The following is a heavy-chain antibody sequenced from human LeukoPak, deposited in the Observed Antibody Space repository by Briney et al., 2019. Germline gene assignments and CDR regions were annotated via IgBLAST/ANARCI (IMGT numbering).Heavy chain of an antibody. CDR2: IYYSGST. CDR1: GGSISSSSYY. D-gene: IGHD6-19*01. V-gene: IGHV4-39*01. J-gene: IGHJ4*02. CDR3: ARHGPFRQWLVRVYYFDY. Sequence: SETLSLTCTVSGGSISSSSYYWGWIRQPPGKGLEWIGSIYYSGSTYYNPSLKSRVTISVDTSKNQFSLKLSSVTAADTAVYYCARHGPFRQWLVRVYYFDYWGQGTLVTVSS.